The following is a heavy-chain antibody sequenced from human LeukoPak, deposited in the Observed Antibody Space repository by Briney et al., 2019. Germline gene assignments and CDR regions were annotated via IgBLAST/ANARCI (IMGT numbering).Heavy chain of an antibody. CDR2: IYYSGST. Sequence: SETLSLTCTVSDGSISSSSYYWGWIRQPPGKGLEWIGSIYYSGSTYYNPSLKSRVTISVDTSKNQFSLKLSSVTAADTAVYYCARQASIVVVTAPGFDYWGQGTLVTVSS. V-gene: IGHV4-39*01. CDR1: DGSISSSSYY. D-gene: IGHD2-21*02. CDR3: ARQASIVVVTAPGFDY. J-gene: IGHJ4*02.